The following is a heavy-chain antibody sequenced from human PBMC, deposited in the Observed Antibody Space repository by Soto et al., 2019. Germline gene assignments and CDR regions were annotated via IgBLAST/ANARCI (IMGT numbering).Heavy chain of an antibody. CDR1: GFTFDDYA. CDR3: ANLPLYGSGFDC. D-gene: IGHD3-10*01. Sequence: ESGGGLVQPGRSLRLSCAASGFTFDDYAIHWVRQAPGRGLEWVAGISWNGASIGYADSVKGRFTISRDNAKNSLHLQMNSLRSEATALYYCANLPLYGSGFDCWGQGTLVTVSS. J-gene: IGHJ4*02. CDR2: ISWNGASI. V-gene: IGHV3-9*01.